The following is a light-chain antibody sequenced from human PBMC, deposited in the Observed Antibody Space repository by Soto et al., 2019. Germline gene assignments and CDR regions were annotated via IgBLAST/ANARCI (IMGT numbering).Light chain of an antibody. CDR3: QQSYSTPWT. J-gene: IGKJ1*01. CDR2: AGA. V-gene: IGKV1-39*01. Sequence: NHVTQSPASLSASVGDRVTITCRASQSISSYLNWYQQKPGRAPKLLIYAGASLQSGVPSRFSGSGSGTDFILTISSLQPEDFATYYCQQSYSTPWTFGQGTKVDIK. CDR1: QSISSY.